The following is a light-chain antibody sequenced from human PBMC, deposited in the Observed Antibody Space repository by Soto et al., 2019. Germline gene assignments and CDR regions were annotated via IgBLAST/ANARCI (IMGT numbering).Light chain of an antibody. Sequence: DIVLTPSPCTLSLSPGETATLSCRASQSVNNNFLAWYQQKPGQAPRLLIYGASSRATGSPDRVSGSVSGTDFTITINRLDPEEFAVYYWQYYVTYPLTFGGGTKVEIK. CDR2: GAS. CDR3: QYYVTYPLT. CDR1: QSVNNNF. J-gene: IGKJ4*01. V-gene: IGKV3-20*01.